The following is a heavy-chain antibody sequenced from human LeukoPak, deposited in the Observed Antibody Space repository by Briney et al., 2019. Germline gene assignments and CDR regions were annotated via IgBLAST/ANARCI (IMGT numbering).Heavy chain of an antibody. V-gene: IGHV3-74*01. D-gene: IGHD3-3*01. CDR3: ARERITIFGVATGDDY. CDR1: GFTFSPYW. CDR2: INSDGSST. Sequence: PGGSLRLSCAASGFTFSPYWMHWVRHVPGKGLVWVSRINSDGSSTSYADSVKGRFTISRDNAKNTLYLQMNSLRAEDTAVYYCARERITIFGVATGDDYWGQGTLVTVSS. J-gene: IGHJ4*02.